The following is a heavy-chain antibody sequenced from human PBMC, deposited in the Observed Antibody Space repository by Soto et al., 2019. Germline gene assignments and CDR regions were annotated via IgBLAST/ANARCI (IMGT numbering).Heavy chain of an antibody. Sequence: QVQLQESGPGLVKPSQTLSLTCTVSGGSISTVDYWWSWIRQSPDMGLEWIGHIYDGGRTYNNPSLESRVTMSVDPSKSQRSLTLSSVSAADTAVCYCARGPSGDKVDSWGQGTLVTVSS. CDR3: ARGPSGDKVDS. CDR2: IYDGGRT. D-gene: IGHD7-27*01. J-gene: IGHJ4*02. CDR1: GGSISTVDYW. V-gene: IGHV4-30-4*01.